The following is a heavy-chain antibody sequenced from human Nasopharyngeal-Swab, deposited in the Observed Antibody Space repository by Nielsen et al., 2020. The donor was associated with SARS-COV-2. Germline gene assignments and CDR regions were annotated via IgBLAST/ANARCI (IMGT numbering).Heavy chain of an antibody. Sequence: SVKVSCKASGGTFNTHAINWVRQAPGQGLEWMGRINPILGIADNAQKFQDRVTITVDKSTRTAYMELRSLTSEDTAVYYCARIHFVVGRGYFTGLDVWGQGTSVTVSS. CDR2: INPILGIA. CDR3: ARIHFVVGRGYFTGLDV. J-gene: IGHJ6*02. D-gene: IGHD2-21*01. V-gene: IGHV1-69*04. CDR1: GGTFNTHA.